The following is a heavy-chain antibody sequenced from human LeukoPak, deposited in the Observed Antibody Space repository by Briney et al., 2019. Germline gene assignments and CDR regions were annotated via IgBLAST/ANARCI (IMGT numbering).Heavy chain of an antibody. CDR3: AASYSSGWYGSQFSYYYYYMDV. CDR2: ISAYNGNT. V-gene: IGHV1-18*01. D-gene: IGHD6-19*01. J-gene: IGHJ6*03. Sequence: ASVKVPCKASGYTFTSYGISWVRQAPGQGLEWMGWISAYNGNTNYAQKLQGRVTMTTDTSTSTAYMELRSLRSDDTAVYYCAASYSSGWYGSQFSYYYYYMDVWDKGTTVTVSS. CDR1: GYTFTSYG.